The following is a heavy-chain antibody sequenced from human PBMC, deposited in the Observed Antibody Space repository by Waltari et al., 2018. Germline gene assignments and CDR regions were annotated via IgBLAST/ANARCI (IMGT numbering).Heavy chain of an antibody. D-gene: IGHD3-22*01. CDR2: IIPIFGTA. Sequence: QVQLVQSGAEVKKPGSSVKVSCKASGGTFSSYAISWVRQAPGPGLEWMGGIIPIFGTANYAQKFQGRVTITADESTSTAYMELSSLRSEDTAVYYCARANTLKYYYDSSGYYPFDYWGQGTLVTVSS. J-gene: IGHJ4*02. V-gene: IGHV1-69*01. CDR1: GGTFSSYA. CDR3: ARANTLKYYYDSSGYYPFDY.